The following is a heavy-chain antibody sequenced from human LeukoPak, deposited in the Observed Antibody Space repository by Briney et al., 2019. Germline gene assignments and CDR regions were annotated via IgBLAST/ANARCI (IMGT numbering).Heavy chain of an antibody. Sequence: ASVKVSCKASGYTFTSYVISWVRQAPGQGLEWMGWISAYNGNTNYAQKLQGRVTMTTDTSTSTAYMELRSLRSDDTAVYYCARKGRVVAPNYFDYWGQGTLVTVSS. CDR3: ARKGRVVAPNYFDY. CDR2: ISAYNGNT. CDR1: GYTFTSYV. V-gene: IGHV1-18*01. J-gene: IGHJ4*02. D-gene: IGHD3-22*01.